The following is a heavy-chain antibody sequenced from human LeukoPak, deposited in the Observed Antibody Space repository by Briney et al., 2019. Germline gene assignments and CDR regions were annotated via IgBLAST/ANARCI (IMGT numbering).Heavy chain of an antibody. CDR2: INPNSGGT. Sequence: ASVKVSCKASGYTFTGYYMHWVRQAPGQGLEWMGWINPNSGGTNYAQKFQGRVTMTRDTSISTAYMELSRLRSDDTAVYYCARDYVGVVAATRYHYGMDVWGQGTTVTVSS. CDR3: ARDYVGVVAATRYHYGMDV. CDR1: GYTFTGYY. V-gene: IGHV1-2*02. D-gene: IGHD2-15*01. J-gene: IGHJ6*02.